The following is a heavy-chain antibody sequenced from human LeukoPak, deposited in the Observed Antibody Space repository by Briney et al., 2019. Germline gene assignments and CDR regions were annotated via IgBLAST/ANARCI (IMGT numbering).Heavy chain of an antibody. CDR2: IKQDGSAK. J-gene: IGHJ4*02. D-gene: IGHD5-24*01. Sequence: PGGSLRLSCAPSGFTFSRCWMSWVRQAPGKGLEWVANIKQDGSAKYYVDSVEGRFTISRDNAKNSLYLQMSSLRAEDTALYFCARTQERGPYYFDYWGQGTLVTVSS. CDR1: GFTFSRCW. V-gene: IGHV3-7*05. CDR3: ARTQERGPYYFDY.